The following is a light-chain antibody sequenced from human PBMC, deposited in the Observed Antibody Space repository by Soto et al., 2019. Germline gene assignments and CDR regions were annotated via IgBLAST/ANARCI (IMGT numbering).Light chain of an antibody. CDR2: TDN. Sequence: QSVLTQPPSASGTPGQRVSISCSGSRSNIGRNTANWYQQLPGTAPKLLIHTDNQRPSGVSDRFSGSKSGTSASLAITGLQSEDEADYYCQSYDSSLSRVFGGGTKVTVL. CDR3: QSYDSSLSRV. J-gene: IGLJ3*02. V-gene: IGLV1-44*01. CDR1: RSNIGRNT.